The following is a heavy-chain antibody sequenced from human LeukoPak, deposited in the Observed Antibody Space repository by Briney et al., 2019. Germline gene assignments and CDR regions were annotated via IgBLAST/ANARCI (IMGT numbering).Heavy chain of an antibody. CDR2: ISSNGGST. Sequence: GGSLRLSCAASGFTFSSYAMHWVRQAPGKGLEYVSAISSNGGSTYYANSVKGRFTISRDNSKNTLYLQMGSLRAEDMAVYYCARALGGTTGMNDYWGQGTLVTVS. J-gene: IGHJ4*02. CDR3: ARALGGTTGMNDY. D-gene: IGHD6-19*01. V-gene: IGHV3-64*01. CDR1: GFTFSSYA.